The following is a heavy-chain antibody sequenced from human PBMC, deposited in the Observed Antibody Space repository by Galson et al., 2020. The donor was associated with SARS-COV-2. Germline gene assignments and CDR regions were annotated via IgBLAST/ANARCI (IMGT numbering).Heavy chain of an antibody. CDR2: SRNRANSFTT. CDR3: ARGRNSPSEVFDD. CDR1: GFTLSDHY. Sequence: TGGSLRLSCAASGFTLSDHYMDWVRQAPGKGLEWVGRSRNRANSFTTEYAASVKGRFTISREDSKNSLYLQMDSLKTEDTAVYYCARGRNSPSEVFDDWGQGTLVTVSS. J-gene: IGHJ4*02. V-gene: IGHV3-72*01.